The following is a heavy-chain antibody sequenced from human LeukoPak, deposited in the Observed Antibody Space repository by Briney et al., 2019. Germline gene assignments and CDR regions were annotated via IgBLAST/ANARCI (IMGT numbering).Heavy chain of an antibody. CDR1: GFDFSTYA. V-gene: IGHV3-21*01. J-gene: IGHJ4*02. CDR3: SRDRLGGLDY. D-gene: IGHD5-12*01. CDR2: ISTTSTYI. Sequence: GGSLRLSCAASGFDFSTYAINWVRQAPGKGLEWVSSISTTSTYIFYADSLKGRFTISRDNAKNSVYLQMNTLRPEDTAVYYCSRDRLGGLDYWSQGTLVTVSS.